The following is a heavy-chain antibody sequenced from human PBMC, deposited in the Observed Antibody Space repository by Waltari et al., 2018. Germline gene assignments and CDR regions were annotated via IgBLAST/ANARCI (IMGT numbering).Heavy chain of an antibody. J-gene: IGHJ4*02. CDR2: MYYSGST. V-gene: IGHV4-39*01. CDR1: GGSISSSRYY. D-gene: IGHD3-10*01. CDR3: ARPHYYSSENYSNHFDY. Sequence: QLQLQESGPGLVKPSETLSLTCTVSGGSISSSRYYWGWLRQHPGKGLEWIGSMYYSGSTYYNPSLKSRVTISGDTSKNQFSLKLSSVTAADTAVYYCARPHYYSSENYSNHFDYWGQGTLVTVSS.